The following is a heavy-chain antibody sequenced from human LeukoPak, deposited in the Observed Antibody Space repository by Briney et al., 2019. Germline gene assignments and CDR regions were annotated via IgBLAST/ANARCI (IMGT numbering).Heavy chain of an antibody. D-gene: IGHD6-13*01. J-gene: IGHJ4*02. CDR2: IGNSGAIA. V-gene: IGHV3-23*01. CDR1: GFTFSSYA. Sequence: SLSLSCAASGFTFSSYAMSWVRQARGKGLELVSAIGNSGAIAYYADSVKGRFTISRDNSKNTLYLQMNSLRAADSAVYYCAKEGIAVTGTGTQAFDYWGQGSLVTVSS. CDR3: AKEGIAVTGTGTQAFDY.